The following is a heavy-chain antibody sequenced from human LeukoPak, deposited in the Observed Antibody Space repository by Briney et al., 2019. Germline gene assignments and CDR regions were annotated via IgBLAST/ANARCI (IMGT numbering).Heavy chain of an antibody. J-gene: IGHJ4*02. D-gene: IGHD2-2*01. CDR1: GFTFSSYS. Sequence: GGSLRLSCAASGFTFSSYSMNWVRQAPGKGLEWVSAISASGGSTFYADSVKGRFTISRDNSKNTLYLQMNSLRAEGTAVYYCARAGGSAILDYWGQGTLVTVSS. V-gene: IGHV3-23*01. CDR2: ISASGGST. CDR3: ARAGGSAILDY.